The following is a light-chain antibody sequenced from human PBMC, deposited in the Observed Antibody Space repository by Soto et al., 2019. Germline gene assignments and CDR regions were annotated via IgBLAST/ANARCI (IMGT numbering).Light chain of an antibody. V-gene: IGKV3-15*01. CDR2: GAS. J-gene: IGKJ1*01. CDR1: QNVNAN. Sequence: EVVMTQSPATLSVSPGERATLSCRASQNVNANLAWYQQKPGQAPRLLIHGASTRATGIPARFSGSGFGTEFILNISSLQTEDFAVYYCKQYNTWLWTFGQGTKVEGK. CDR3: KQYNTWLWT.